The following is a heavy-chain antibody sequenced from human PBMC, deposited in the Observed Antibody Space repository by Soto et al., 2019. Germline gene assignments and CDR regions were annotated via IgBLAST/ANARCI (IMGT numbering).Heavy chain of an antibody. J-gene: IGHJ4*02. CDR1: GYTFTSYC. V-gene: IGHV1-18*01. Sequence: ASVKLSCKASGYTFTSYCISWVRQAPGQGLEWMGWISAYNGNTNYAQKLQGRVTMTTDTSTSTAYMELRSLRSDDTAVYYCARFRDGYSSSSWDYWGQGALVTVSS. CDR2: ISAYNGNT. D-gene: IGHD6-6*01. CDR3: ARFRDGYSSSSWDY.